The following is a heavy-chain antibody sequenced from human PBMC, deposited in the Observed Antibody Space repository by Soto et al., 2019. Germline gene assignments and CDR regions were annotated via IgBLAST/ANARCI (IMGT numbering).Heavy chain of an antibody. CDR1: GGAISSSSYY. CDR2: IYYSGST. J-gene: IGHJ5*02. V-gene: IGHV4-39*01. Sequence: QLQLQESCPGLVKPSETLSLPCTVSGGAISSSSYYWGWIRQPPGKGLDWIGSIYYSGSTYYNPSLKSGVTISVDTSKNQYSLKASSVTAADTAVYYCAITMTTVTTPFDPWGQGTLVTVSS. D-gene: IGHD4-4*01. CDR3: AITMTTVTTPFDP.